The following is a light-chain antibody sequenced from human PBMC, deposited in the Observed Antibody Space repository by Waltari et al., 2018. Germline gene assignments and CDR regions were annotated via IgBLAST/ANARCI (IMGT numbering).Light chain of an antibody. CDR3: QQYDSIVLT. V-gene: IGKV3-20*01. CDR1: QSVSSIS. CDR2: GVS. Sequence: EIVLTQSPGTLCLSPGERSTRSCRASQSVSSISLSWYQQKAGQPPRLLIYGVSSRATGIPDRFSGSGSGTDFTLTISRLEPEDFAVYYCQQYDSIVLTFGGGTKVEI. J-gene: IGKJ4*01.